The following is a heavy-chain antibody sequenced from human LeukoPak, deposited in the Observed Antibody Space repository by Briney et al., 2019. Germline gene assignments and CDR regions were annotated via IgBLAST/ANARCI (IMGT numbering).Heavy chain of an antibody. Sequence: GGSLRLSCAASGFTFSSDWMHWVRQALGKGLVWVSRINSDGSSTSYADSVKGRFTISRDNAKNTLYLEMNSLRAEDTAVYYCARVATTMVRNALDSWGQGTLVTVSS. CDR3: ARVATTMVRNALDS. J-gene: IGHJ5*01. CDR2: INSDGSST. D-gene: IGHD3-10*01. V-gene: IGHV3-74*01. CDR1: GFTFSSDW.